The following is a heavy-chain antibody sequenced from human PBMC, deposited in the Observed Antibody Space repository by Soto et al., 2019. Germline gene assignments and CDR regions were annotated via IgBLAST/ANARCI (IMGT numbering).Heavy chain of an antibody. V-gene: IGHV3-11*01. CDR2: ISASGNSI. Sequence: KPGGSLRLSCAASGFTFSDYYMSWIRQAPGKGLEWVSYISASGNSIYYADSVKGRFTISRDNAKKSLYLQMNSLTAEDTAVYYCARGHKRCFDPWGQGTLVTVSS. CDR1: GFTFSDYY. J-gene: IGHJ5*02. CDR3: ARGHKRCFDP.